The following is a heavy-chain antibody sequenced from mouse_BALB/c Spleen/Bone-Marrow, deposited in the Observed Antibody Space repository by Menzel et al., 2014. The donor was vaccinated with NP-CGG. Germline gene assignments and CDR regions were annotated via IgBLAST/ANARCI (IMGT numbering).Heavy chain of an antibody. CDR1: GYTFTSYW. V-gene: IGHV1-5*01. CDR3: TTLARDYFDY. J-gene: IGHJ2*01. CDR2: IYPGNSDT. D-gene: IGHD3-1*01. Sequence: VQLKESGTVLARPGASVKMSCKASGYTFTSYWMHWVKLRPGQGLEWIGTIYPGNSDTTYNQKFKGKVKLTAVTSTSTAYMELSSLTNEDSAVYYCTTLARDYFDYWGQGTTLAVSS.